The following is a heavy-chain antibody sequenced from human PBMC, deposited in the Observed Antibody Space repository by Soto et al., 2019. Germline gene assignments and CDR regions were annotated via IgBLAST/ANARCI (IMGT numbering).Heavy chain of an antibody. CDR2: IFYTGST. Sequence: SETLSLTCTVSGGSVSGGSYYWTWIRQPTGKGLEWIGYIFYTGSTNYKPSLKSRVSMSVDTSRNQISLKLRSVTAADTAVYYGARLTFYDFWRGDSLRDYLGPGTLVTVSS. CDR3: ARLTFYDFWRGDSLRDY. D-gene: IGHD3-3*01. J-gene: IGHJ4*02. CDR1: GGSVSGGSYY. V-gene: IGHV4-61*01.